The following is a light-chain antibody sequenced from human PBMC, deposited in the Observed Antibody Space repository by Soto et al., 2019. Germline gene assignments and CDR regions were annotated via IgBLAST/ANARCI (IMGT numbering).Light chain of an antibody. Sequence: EIVLTRSPGTLSLSPGERATLSCRASQSVSSNYLAWYQHKPGQAPRLLIYDASSRATGTPDRFSGSGSGTDFTLTISRLEPEDFAVYYCQHYGSSHSNTFGQGTRLEIK. CDR3: QHYGSSHSNT. CDR2: DAS. V-gene: IGKV3-20*01. CDR1: QSVSSNY. J-gene: IGKJ5*01.